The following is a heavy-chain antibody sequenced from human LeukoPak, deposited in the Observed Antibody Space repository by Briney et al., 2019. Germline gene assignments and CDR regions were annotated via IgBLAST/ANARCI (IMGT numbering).Heavy chain of an antibody. CDR3: ARYSGSPTYYFDY. J-gene: IGHJ4*02. CDR2: IYYSGST. D-gene: IGHD3-10*01. V-gene: IGHV4-31*03. CDR1: GGSISSGGYY. Sequence: PSQTLSLTCTVSGGSISSGGYYWSWIRQHPGTGLEWIGYIYYSGSTYYNPSLKSRVTISVDTSKSQFSLKLSSVTAADTAVYYCARYSGSPTYYFDYWGQGTLVTVSS.